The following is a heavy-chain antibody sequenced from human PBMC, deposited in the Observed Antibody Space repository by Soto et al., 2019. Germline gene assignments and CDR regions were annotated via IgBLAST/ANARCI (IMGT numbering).Heavy chain of an antibody. V-gene: IGHV3-23*01. J-gene: IGHJ6*03. D-gene: IGHD3-10*01. CDR1: GFTFTTYA. Sequence: GGSLRLSCAASGFTFTTYAMSWVRQAPGKGLEWVARISNTGGTTYYADSMEGRFTISRDNSKNTLYLQMNSLRAEDTAVFYCARVAGYYGSGTNYHYMDVWGKGTTVTVSS. CDR2: ISNTGGTT. CDR3: ARVAGYYGSGTNYHYMDV.